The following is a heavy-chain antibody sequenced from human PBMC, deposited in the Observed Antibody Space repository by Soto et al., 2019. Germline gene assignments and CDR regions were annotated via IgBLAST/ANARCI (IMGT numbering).Heavy chain of an antibody. V-gene: IGHV3-23*01. J-gene: IGHJ3*01. CDR1: GFSLNNHA. CDR2: ISGSGSTT. D-gene: IGHD3-22*01. Sequence: GGSLRLSCAASGFSLNNHAMTWVRQAPGKGLEWVSGISGSGSTTHYADSVKGRFTISRDNSKDTLYLQTNSLRPEDTAVYYCAKDRLMLTMVVVGAFDFWGLGTMVTVSS. CDR3: AKDRLMLTMVVVGAFDF.